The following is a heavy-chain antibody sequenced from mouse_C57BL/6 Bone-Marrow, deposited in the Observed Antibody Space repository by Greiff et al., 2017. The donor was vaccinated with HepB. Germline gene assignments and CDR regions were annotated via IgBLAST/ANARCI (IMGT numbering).Heavy chain of an antibody. J-gene: IGHJ4*01. CDR3: ARSNWEGYAMDY. CDR2: ISSGSSTI. D-gene: IGHD4-1*01. V-gene: IGHV5-17*01. Sequence: EVMLVESGGGLVKPGGSLKLSCAASGFTFSDYGMHWVRQAPEKGLEWVAYISSGSSTIYYADTVKGRFTISRDNAKNTLFLQMTSLRSEDTAMYYCARSNWEGYAMDYWGQGTSVTVSS. CDR1: GFTFSDYG.